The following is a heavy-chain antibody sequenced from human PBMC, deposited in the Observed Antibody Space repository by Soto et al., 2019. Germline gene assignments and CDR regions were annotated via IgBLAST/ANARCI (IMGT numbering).Heavy chain of an antibody. V-gene: IGHV3-23*01. CDR2: ISFSDGGT. J-gene: IGHJ2*01. CDR1: GFSFGDYV. D-gene: IGHD2-15*01. CDR3: VKDDRILGRRYFDL. Sequence: PGGSLRLSCTASGFSFGDYVVSWVRQAPGKGLEWVSSISFSDGGTYYADSVKGRLTISRDNSKNTLFLQMNSLRVEDTAVYYCVKDDRILGRRYFDLWGRGTLVTVSS.